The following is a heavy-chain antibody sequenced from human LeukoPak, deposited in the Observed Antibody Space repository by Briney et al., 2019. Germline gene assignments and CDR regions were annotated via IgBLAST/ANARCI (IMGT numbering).Heavy chain of an antibody. CDR1: GGSISSSSYY. CDR2: IYYSGST. Sequence: PSETLSLTCTVSGGSISSSSYYWGWIRQPPGKGLEWIGSIYYSGSTYYNPSLKSRVTISVDTSKNQFSLKLSSVTAADTAVYYCAREPLSMYYFDYWGQGTLVTASS. D-gene: IGHD2/OR15-2a*01. J-gene: IGHJ4*02. V-gene: IGHV4-39*02. CDR3: AREPLSMYYFDY.